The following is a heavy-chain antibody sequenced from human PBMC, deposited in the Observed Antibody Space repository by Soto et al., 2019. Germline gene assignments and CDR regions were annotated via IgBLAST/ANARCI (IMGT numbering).Heavy chain of an antibody. CDR3: ARGQEYSYGYYYYGMDV. J-gene: IGHJ6*02. V-gene: IGHV1-69*13. CDR2: IIPIFGTA. CDR1: GGTFSSYA. Sequence: GASVKVSCKASGGTFSSYAISWVRQAPGQGLEWMGGIIPIFGTANYAQKFQGRVTITADESTSTAYMELSSLRSEDTAVYYCARGQEYSYGYYYYGMDVWGQGTTVTVPS. D-gene: IGHD5-18*01.